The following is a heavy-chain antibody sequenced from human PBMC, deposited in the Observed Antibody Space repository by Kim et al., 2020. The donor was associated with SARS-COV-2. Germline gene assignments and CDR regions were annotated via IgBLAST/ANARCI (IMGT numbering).Heavy chain of an antibody. D-gene: IGHD1-26*01. CDR3: ARKYGVGATPARVFDY. V-gene: IGHV3-21*01. Sequence: GGSLRLSCAASGFTFSSYSMNWVRQAPGKGLEWVSSISSSSSYIYYADSVKGRFTISRDNAKNSLYLQMNSLRAEDTAVYYCARKYGVGATPARVFDYWGQGTLVTVSS. CDR1: GFTFSSYS. J-gene: IGHJ4*02. CDR2: ISSSSSYI.